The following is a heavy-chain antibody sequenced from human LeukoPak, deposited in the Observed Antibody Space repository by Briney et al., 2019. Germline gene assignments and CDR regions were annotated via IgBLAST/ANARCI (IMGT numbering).Heavy chain of an antibody. J-gene: IGHJ5*02. Sequence: SVKVSCKASGGTFSSYAISWVRQAPGQGLEWMGGIIPIFGTANYAQKFQGRATITADESTSTACMELSSLRSEDTAVYYCAREEPAAINWFDPWGQGTLVTVSS. CDR1: GGTFSSYA. V-gene: IGHV1-69*13. D-gene: IGHD2-2*02. CDR3: AREEPAAINWFDP. CDR2: IIPIFGTA.